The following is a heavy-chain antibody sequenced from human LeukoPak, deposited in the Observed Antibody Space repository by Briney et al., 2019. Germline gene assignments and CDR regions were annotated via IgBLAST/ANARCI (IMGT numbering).Heavy chain of an antibody. J-gene: IGHJ5*02. CDR3: ARGDYYGSGKVDP. V-gene: IGHV3-48*03. CDR2: ISSSGSTI. D-gene: IGHD3-10*01. Sequence: GGSLRFSCAASGFTFSSYEMNWVRQAPGKGLEWVSYISSSGSTIYYADSVKGRFTISRDNAKNSLYLQMNSLRAEDTAAYYCARGDYYGSGKVDPWGQGTLVTVSS. CDR1: GFTFSSYE.